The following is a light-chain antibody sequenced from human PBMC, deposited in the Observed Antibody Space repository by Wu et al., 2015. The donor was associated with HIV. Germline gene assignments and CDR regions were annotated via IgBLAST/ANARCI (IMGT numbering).Light chain of an antibody. V-gene: IGKV1-5*03. Sequence: DIQMTQSPSTLSASVGDRVTITCRASQSISSWLAWYQQKPGKAPKLLIYKASSLESGVPSRFSGSGSGTEFTLTISSLQPDDFATYYCQQYNSYPYMYSFGQGTKLETK. CDR3: QQYNSYPYMYS. CDR1: QSISSW. J-gene: IGKJ2*03. CDR2: KAS.